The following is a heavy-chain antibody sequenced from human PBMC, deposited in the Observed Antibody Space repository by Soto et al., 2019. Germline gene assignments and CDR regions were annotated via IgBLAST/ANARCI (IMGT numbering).Heavy chain of an antibody. J-gene: IGHJ6*03. CDR2: IYSSGAT. D-gene: IGHD2-21*01. Sequence: QVQLQESGPGLVKPSETLSLTCTVSGGSISRYYWSWIRQPPGKGLEWLSYIYSSGATNVNPSVKSLITLSVDTSKNQVSLKLSSVTAADKAVYLWARQLVMRSGGYYYQNMDVWGEGTRVTVSS. CDR1: GGSISRYY. V-gene: IGHV4-59*08. CDR3: ARQLVMRSGGYYYQNMDV.